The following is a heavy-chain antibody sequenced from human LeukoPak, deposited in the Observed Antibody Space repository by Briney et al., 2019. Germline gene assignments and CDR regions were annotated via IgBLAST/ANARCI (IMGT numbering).Heavy chain of an antibody. V-gene: IGHV3-30*18. CDR3: VQEFNHEQWFFDI. CDR2: VSTDGTIK. D-gene: IGHD3-22*01. Sequence: GGSLRLSCAASGFTFDDYGMSWVRQAPGKGLEWVAVVSTDGTIKYYADSMKGRFTVSRDNSKNTVDLQMNSLRVEDTALYFCVQEFNHEQWFFDIWGRGTLVTVSS. CDR1: GFTFDDYG. J-gene: IGHJ2*01.